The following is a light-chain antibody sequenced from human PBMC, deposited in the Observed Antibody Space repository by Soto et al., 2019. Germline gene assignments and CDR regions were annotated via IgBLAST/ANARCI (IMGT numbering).Light chain of an antibody. CDR2: AAS. Sequence: DIQMTQSPSSLSASVGDRVTITCRASQSISSYLNWYQQKPGKAPKLMIYAASSLQSGVPSRFSGSGSGTDFTRTISSLQPEDFATYYCQQSYITSFTFCPGTKVDI. V-gene: IGKV1-39*01. J-gene: IGKJ3*01. CDR3: QQSYITSFT. CDR1: QSISSY.